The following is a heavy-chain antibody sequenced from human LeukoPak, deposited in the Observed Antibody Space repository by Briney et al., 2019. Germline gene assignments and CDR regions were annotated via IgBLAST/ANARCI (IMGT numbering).Heavy chain of an antibody. J-gene: IGHJ6*03. D-gene: IGHD3-22*01. V-gene: IGHV4-34*01. Sequence: SETLSLTCAVYGGSFSGYYWSWIRQPPGKGLEWIGEINHSGSTNYNPSLKSRVTISVDTSKNQSSLKLSSVTAADTAVYYCARSGRYYDSSGYYYYYYMDVWGKGTTVTVSS. CDR2: INHSGST. CDR1: GGSFSGYY. CDR3: ARSGRYYDSSGYYYYYYMDV.